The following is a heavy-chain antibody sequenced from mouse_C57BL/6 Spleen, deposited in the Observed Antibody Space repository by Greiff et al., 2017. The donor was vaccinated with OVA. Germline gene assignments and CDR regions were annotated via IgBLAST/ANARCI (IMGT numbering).Heavy chain of an antibody. V-gene: IGHV1-52*01. Sequence: QVQLQQPGAELVRPGSSVKLSCKASGYTFTSYWMHWVKQRPIQGLEWIGNIDPSDSESHYNQKFTDKATLTVDKSSSTAYLQLSSLTSEDSAVYYCAGSGQYYYAMDYWGQGTSVTVSS. CDR1: GYTFTSYW. D-gene: IGHD3-2*02. CDR3: AGSGQYYYAMDY. J-gene: IGHJ4*01. CDR2: IDPSDSES.